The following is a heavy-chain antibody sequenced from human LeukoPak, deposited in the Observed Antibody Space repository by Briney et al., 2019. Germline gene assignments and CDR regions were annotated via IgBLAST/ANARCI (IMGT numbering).Heavy chain of an antibody. CDR3: AQRALWFGEYLFDY. CDR1: GFSLRTTGVG. CDR2: IYWNDDK. D-gene: IGHD3-10*01. Sequence: SGPTLVKPTQTFTLTCTFSGFSLRTTGVGVGWIRQPPGKALEWLALIYWNDDKRYSPSLKSRLTITKDTSKNQVVLTMTNMDPVDTATYYCAQRALWFGEYLFDYWGQGTLVTVSS. V-gene: IGHV2-5*01. J-gene: IGHJ4*02.